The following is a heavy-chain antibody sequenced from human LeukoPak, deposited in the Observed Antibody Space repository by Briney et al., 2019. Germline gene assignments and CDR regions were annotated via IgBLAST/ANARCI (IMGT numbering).Heavy chain of an antibody. Sequence: ASVKVSCKASGYTFTSYTMHWVRQAPGQRLEWMGWINAGNGNTKYSQRFQGRVTITRDTSASTAYMELSSLRSEDTAVYYCAATGRGNPFDYWGQGTLVTVSS. V-gene: IGHV1-3*01. D-gene: IGHD4-23*01. J-gene: IGHJ4*02. CDR1: GYTFTSYT. CDR3: AATGRGNPFDY. CDR2: INAGNGNT.